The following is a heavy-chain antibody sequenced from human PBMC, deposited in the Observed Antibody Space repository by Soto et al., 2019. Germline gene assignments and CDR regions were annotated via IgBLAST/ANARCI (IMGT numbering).Heavy chain of an antibody. V-gene: IGHV4-59*13. CDR3: ARSRHYESSGYSN. CDR2: IYYSGNT. D-gene: IGHD3-22*01. Sequence: QVQLQESGPGLVKPSETLSLTCTVSGGSISNYYWSWIRQPPGKGLEWIGNIYYSGNTNYNPSLKSRVTISVDTSKSQFSLKLSSVTAADTAVYHCARSRHYESSGYSNWGQGTLVTVSS. J-gene: IGHJ4*02. CDR1: GGSISNYY.